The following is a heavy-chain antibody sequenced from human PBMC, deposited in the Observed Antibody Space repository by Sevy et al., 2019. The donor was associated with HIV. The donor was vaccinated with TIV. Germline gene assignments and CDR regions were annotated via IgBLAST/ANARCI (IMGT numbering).Heavy chain of an antibody. J-gene: IGHJ3*02. CDR1: GGSFSGYY. Sequence: SETLSLTCAVYGGSFSGYYWSWIRQPPGKGLEWIGEINHSGSTNYNPSLKSRVTISVDTSKNQFSLKLGFVTAADTVVYYCARHCSGTSCSHAFDIWGQGTMVTVSS. CDR3: ARHCSGTSCSHAFDI. D-gene: IGHD2-2*01. V-gene: IGHV4-34*01. CDR2: INHSGST.